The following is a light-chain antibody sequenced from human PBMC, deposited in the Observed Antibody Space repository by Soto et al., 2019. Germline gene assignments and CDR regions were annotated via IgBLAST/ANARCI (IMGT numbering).Light chain of an antibody. CDR3: SSYAGNNNLYV. CDR2: EVN. CDR1: SSDVGTYNY. Sequence: QSALTQPPSASGSPGQSVTISCTGTSSDVGTYNYVSWYQQHPGKAPKLMIYEVNTRPAGVPDRFSGSKSGIMASLTVSGLQAEDEADYYCSSYAGNNNLYVFGTGTKVTVL. V-gene: IGLV2-8*01. J-gene: IGLJ1*01.